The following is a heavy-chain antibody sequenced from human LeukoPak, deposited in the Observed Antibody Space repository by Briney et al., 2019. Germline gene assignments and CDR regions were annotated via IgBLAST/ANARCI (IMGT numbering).Heavy chain of an antibody. Sequence: PSETLSLTCAVYGGSFSGYYWSWIRQPPGKGLEWIGEINHSGSTNYNPSLKSRVTISVDTSKNQFSLKLSSVTAADTAVYYCARVYSSSWYFRYYYYMGVWGKGTTVTVSS. CDR3: ARVYSSSWYFRYYYYMGV. D-gene: IGHD6-13*01. V-gene: IGHV4-34*01. CDR2: INHSGST. J-gene: IGHJ6*03. CDR1: GGSFSGYY.